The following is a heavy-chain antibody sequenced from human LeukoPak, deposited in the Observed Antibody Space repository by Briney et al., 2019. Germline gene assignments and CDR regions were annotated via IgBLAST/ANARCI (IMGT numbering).Heavy chain of an antibody. D-gene: IGHD2-2*01. Sequence: SETLSLTCTVSGGSISSYYWSWIRQPPGRGLEWTGYVYYSGSTNYNPSLKSRVTTSVDTSKNQFSLKLNSVTAADTAVYYCVRQDCSGTSCYLGYWGQGTLVTVSS. CDR2: VYYSGST. CDR1: GGSISSYY. V-gene: IGHV4-59*08. CDR3: VRQDCSGTSCYLGY. J-gene: IGHJ4*02.